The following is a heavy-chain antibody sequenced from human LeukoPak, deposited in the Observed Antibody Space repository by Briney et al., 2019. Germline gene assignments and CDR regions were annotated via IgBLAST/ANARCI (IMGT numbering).Heavy chain of an antibody. V-gene: IGHV3-7*01. J-gene: IGHJ4*02. Sequence: GGSLRLSCAASGFTFSSYWMSWVRQAPGKGLEWVANIKQDGSEKYYVDSVKGRFTISRDNAKNSLYLQMNSLRAEDTAVYYCARAKGSGWYRYYFDYWGQGTLVTVSS. CDR3: ARAKGSGWYRYYFDY. CDR1: GFTFSSYW. CDR2: IKQDGSEK. D-gene: IGHD6-19*01.